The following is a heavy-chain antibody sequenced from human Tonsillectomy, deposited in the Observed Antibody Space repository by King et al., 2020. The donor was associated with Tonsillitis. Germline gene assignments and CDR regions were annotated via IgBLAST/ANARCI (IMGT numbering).Heavy chain of an antibody. CDR1: GFTFSSYA. V-gene: IGHV3-23*04. Sequence: VQLVESGGGLVQPGGSLRLSCAASGFTFSSYAMSWVRQAPGKGLEWVSAISGSGGSTYYADSVKGRFTISRDNSKNTLYLQMISLRAEDTAVYYCAKDRGIAAAGIPPGRYWGQGTLVTVSS. J-gene: IGHJ4*02. CDR3: AKDRGIAAAGIPPGRY. D-gene: IGHD6-13*01. CDR2: ISGSGGST.